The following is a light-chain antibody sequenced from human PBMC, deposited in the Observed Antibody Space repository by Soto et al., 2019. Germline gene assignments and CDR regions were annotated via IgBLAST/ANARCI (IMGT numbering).Light chain of an antibody. Sequence: QSVLTQPASVSGSPGQSITISCTGTSSDVGGYNYVSWYQQHPGKAPKLMIYAVSNRPSGVSNRFSGSKSGNTATLTISGRQAEDEADYYCGSYTVSGTYVFGTGTKVTVL. V-gene: IGLV2-14*01. J-gene: IGLJ1*01. CDR1: SSDVGGYNY. CDR2: AVS. CDR3: GSYTVSGTYV.